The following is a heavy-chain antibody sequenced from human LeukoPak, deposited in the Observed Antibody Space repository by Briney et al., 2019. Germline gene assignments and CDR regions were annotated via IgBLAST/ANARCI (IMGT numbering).Heavy chain of an antibody. J-gene: IGHJ3*02. CDR2: IIPIFGTA. CDR3: ARHYYGSGSRTVGAFDI. Sequence: SVKVSCKASGGTFSSYAISWVRQAPGQGLEWMGRIIPIFGTANYAQKFQGRVTITTDESTSTAYMELSSLRSEDTAVYYCARHYYGSGSRTVGAFDIWGRGTMVTVSS. V-gene: IGHV1-69*05. CDR1: GGTFSSYA. D-gene: IGHD3-10*01.